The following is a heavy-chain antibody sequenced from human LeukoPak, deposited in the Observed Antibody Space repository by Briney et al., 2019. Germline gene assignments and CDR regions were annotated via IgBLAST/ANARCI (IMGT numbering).Heavy chain of an antibody. J-gene: IGHJ3*02. CDR3: ARFYDSPISAFDI. Sequence: PSETLSLTCSVSGVSISSYYWSWLRQPPGKGLEGIGYIYYTGISDYTPSLKRRVTISLDTSKNQFSLRLTSMTAADTAVYYCARFYDSPISAFDIWGQGTVVTVSS. CDR2: IYYTGIS. D-gene: IGHD3-22*01. CDR1: GVSISSYY. V-gene: IGHV4-59*01.